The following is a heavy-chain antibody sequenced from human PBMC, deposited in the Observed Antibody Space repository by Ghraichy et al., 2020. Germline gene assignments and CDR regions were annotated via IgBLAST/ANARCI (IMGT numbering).Heavy chain of an antibody. CDR3: ARVVPDDYGDYGAFDI. V-gene: IGHV1-2*02. D-gene: IGHD4-17*01. CDR1: GYTFTGYY. J-gene: IGHJ3*02. Sequence: ASVKVSCKASGYTFTGYYMHWVRQAPGQGLEWMGWINPNSGGTNYAQKFQGRVTMTRDTSISTAYMELSRLRSDDTAVYYCARVVPDDYGDYGAFDIWGQGTMVTVSS. CDR2: INPNSGGT.